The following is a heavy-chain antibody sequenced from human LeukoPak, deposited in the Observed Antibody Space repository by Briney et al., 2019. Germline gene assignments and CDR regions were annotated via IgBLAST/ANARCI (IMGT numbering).Heavy chain of an antibody. CDR1: GYSFTSYW. V-gene: IGHV5-51*01. Sequence: GESLKISCKGSGYSFTSYWIGWVRQMPGKGLEWMGIIYPGDSDTRYSPFFQGQVTISADKSISTAYLQWSSLKASDTAMYYCARRSTPPYYYDSSGYLGAFDIWGQGTMVTVSS. CDR3: ARRSTPPYYYDSSGYLGAFDI. CDR2: IYPGDSDT. D-gene: IGHD3-22*01. J-gene: IGHJ3*02.